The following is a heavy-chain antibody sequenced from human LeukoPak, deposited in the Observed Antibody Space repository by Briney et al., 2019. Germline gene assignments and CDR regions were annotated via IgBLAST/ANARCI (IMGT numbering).Heavy chain of an antibody. J-gene: IGHJ4*02. CDR2: ISGSGVST. CDR1: GFTFSSYA. D-gene: IGHD3-9*01. Sequence: PGGSLRLSCAASGFTFSSYAMSWVRQAPGKGLEWVAAISGSGVSTYYADSVKGRFTISRDNSKNTLYLQMSSLRAEDTAIHYCAKDDYDILTGCFDYWGQGTLVTVSS. V-gene: IGHV3-23*01. CDR3: AKDDYDILTGCFDY.